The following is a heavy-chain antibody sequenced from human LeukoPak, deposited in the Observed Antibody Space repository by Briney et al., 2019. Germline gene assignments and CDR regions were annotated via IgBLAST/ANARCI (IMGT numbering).Heavy chain of an antibody. CDR1: GFPFSSHA. D-gene: IGHD4-17*01. Sequence: GSLRLSWGASGFPFSSHAMRWVRPVPGEGLEWVSVISGSGDNTYYADSVKGRFTISRDNPENTVYLQMNRLRVDDTAVYYCAKVGYGDLDQWGQGTLVPVSS. CDR3: AKVGYGDLDQ. CDR2: ISGSGDNT. J-gene: IGHJ4*02. V-gene: IGHV3-23*01.